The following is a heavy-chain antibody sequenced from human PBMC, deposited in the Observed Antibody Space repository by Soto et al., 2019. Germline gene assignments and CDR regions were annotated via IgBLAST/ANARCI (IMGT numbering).Heavy chain of an antibody. CDR3: ARDSGTSGLDAFDI. CDR1: GFTFSSYW. J-gene: IGHJ3*02. D-gene: IGHD6-13*01. V-gene: IGHV3-7*01. CDR2: IKQDGSEK. Sequence: GGSLRLSCAASGFTFSSYWMSWVRQAPGKGLEWVANIKQDGSEKYYVDSVKGRFTISRDNAKNSPYLQMNSLRAEDTAVYYCARDSGTSGLDAFDIWGQGTMVTVSS.